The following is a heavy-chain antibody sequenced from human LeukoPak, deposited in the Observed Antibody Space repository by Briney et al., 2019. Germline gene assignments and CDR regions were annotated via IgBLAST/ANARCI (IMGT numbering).Heavy chain of an antibody. Sequence: PGGSLRLSCAASGFTFSSYGMHWVRQAPGKGLEWVSAISGSGGSTYYADSVKGRFTISRDNAKNTLYLQMNSLRAEDTAVYYCAKGRAYCGGDCYSFYRDFDYWGQGTLVTVSS. CDR1: GFTFSSYG. J-gene: IGHJ4*02. D-gene: IGHD2-21*02. CDR2: ISGSGGST. CDR3: AKGRAYCGGDCYSFYRDFDY. V-gene: IGHV3-23*01.